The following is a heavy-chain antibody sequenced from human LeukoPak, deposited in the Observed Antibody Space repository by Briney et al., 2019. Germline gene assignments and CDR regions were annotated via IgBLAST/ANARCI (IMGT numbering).Heavy chain of an antibody. CDR3: ARTPTGFPNWFGS. Sequence: SETLSLTCSVSGASVTTYPYYWTWIRQPPGKGLEWIGSVTYSGNTFYNPSLKSRVTIPIDASKSQFSLNLSSVTAADTAIYFCARTPTGFPNWFGSWGQGTLVTVSS. J-gene: IGHJ5*01. D-gene: IGHD3-9*01. CDR2: VTYSGNT. CDR1: GASVTTYPYY. V-gene: IGHV4-39*07.